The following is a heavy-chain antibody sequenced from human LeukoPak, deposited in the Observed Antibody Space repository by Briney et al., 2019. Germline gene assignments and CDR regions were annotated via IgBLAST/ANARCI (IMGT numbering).Heavy chain of an antibody. D-gene: IGHD2-2*01. CDR2: ISWNSGSI. J-gene: IGHJ4*02. CDR3: AKEMPQGGFDY. Sequence: GRSLRLSCAASGFTFDDYAMHWVRQAPGKGLEWVSGISWNSGSIGYADSVKGRFTISRDNAKNSLYLQMNSLRAEDTALYYCAKEMPQGGFDYWGQGTLVTVSS. CDR1: GFTFDDYA. V-gene: IGHV3-9*01.